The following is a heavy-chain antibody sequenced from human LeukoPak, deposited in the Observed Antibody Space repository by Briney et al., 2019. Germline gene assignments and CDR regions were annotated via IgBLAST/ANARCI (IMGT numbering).Heavy chain of an antibody. CDR1: GFTFSSYW. V-gene: IGHV3-7*01. CDR2: IKQDGSEK. Sequence: GGSLRLSCAASGFTFSSYWMSWVRQAPGKGLEWVANIKQDGSEKYYVDSVKGRFTISRDNAKDSLYLQTNSLRAEDTAVYYCARGSSSSWYQFDYWGQGTLVTVSS. D-gene: IGHD6-13*01. J-gene: IGHJ4*02. CDR3: ARGSSSSWYQFDY.